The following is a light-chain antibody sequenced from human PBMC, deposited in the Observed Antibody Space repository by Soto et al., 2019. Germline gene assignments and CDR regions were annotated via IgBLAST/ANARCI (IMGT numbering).Light chain of an antibody. V-gene: IGKV3-15*01. CDR1: QPLXSS. CDR3: QQYNNWPPWT. J-gene: IGKJ1*01. CDR2: GPS. Sequence: DIGVTQWAASLCVYPGDRATLSCKASQPLXSSFAWYEQKSGQATRLLIXGPSTRATGIPPRFSGSGSGTEFTLTISSLQPEDFAVYYCQQYNNWPPWTFGQGTKVDI.